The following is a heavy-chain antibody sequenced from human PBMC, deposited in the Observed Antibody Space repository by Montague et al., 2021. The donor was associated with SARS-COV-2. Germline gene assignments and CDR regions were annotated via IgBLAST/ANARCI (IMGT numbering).Heavy chain of an antibody. Sequence: TLSLTCTVSGAPISTGIYYWSWIRQPAGKGLEWIGRIRTTGHTDYNSSLESRVFMSVDTSTNQFSLSLTSVTAADTAGYFCARFGSGTLEFDLWGQGTLVTVSS. D-gene: IGHD1-26*01. CDR2: IRTTGHT. V-gene: IGHV4-61*02. J-gene: IGHJ4*02. CDR3: ARFGSGTLEFDL. CDR1: GAPISTGIYY.